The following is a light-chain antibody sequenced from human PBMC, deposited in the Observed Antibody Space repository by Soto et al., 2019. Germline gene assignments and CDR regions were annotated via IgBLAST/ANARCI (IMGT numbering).Light chain of an antibody. CDR1: QTISSW. CDR3: QQSNAFWT. Sequence: DIGVSHCPSTLCASVGDRVTITCRASQTISSWLAWYQQKPGKAPKLLIYDVSTLGSGVPSRFSGSGSGTDFTLTISSLQPDDFATYYCQQSNAFWTFGQGTKVDIK. CDR2: DVS. J-gene: IGKJ1*01. V-gene: IGKV1-5*01.